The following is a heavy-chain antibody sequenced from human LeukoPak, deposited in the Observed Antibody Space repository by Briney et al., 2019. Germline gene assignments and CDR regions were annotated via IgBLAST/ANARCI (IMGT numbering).Heavy chain of an antibody. V-gene: IGHV3-30*01. Sequence: GGSLRLSCAASGFTLSSYTMHWVRQAPGKGLEWLTLMSYDGKNEYCADSVKGRFTISRDKPKNTLYLQMNSLRREDTAIYYCAAGFGSLDSWGPGTLVTVSS. CDR2: MSYDGKNE. CDR1: GFTLSSYT. D-gene: IGHD3-16*01. CDR3: AAGFGSLDS. J-gene: IGHJ4*02.